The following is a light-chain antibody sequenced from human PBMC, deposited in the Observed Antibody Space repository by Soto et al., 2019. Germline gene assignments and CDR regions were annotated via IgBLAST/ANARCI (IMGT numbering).Light chain of an antibody. CDR1: QSISNW. J-gene: IGKJ1*01. Sequence: DLRSTQTPATLSTSLGALATLTCRASQSISNWLAWYQQKPGKAPKLLIYKASTLKSGVPSRFSGSGSGTEFTLTISSLQPDDFATYYCQHYNSYSEGFGQGTKVDI. CDR3: QHYNSYSEG. CDR2: KAS. V-gene: IGKV1-5*03.